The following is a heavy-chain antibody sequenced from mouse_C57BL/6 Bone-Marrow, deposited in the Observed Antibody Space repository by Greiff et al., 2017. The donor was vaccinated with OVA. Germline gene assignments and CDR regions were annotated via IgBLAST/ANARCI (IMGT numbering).Heavy chain of an antibody. Sequence: VQLQESGPELVKPGASVKISCKASGYAFSSSWMNWVKQRPGKGLEWIGRIYPGDGDTNYNGKFKGKATLTADKSSSTAYMQLSSLTSEDSAVYFCARRSYSSWFAYWGQGTLVTVSA. V-gene: IGHV1-82*01. J-gene: IGHJ3*01. CDR1: GYAFSSSW. D-gene: IGHD2-10*01. CDR3: ARRSYSSWFAY. CDR2: IYPGDGDT.